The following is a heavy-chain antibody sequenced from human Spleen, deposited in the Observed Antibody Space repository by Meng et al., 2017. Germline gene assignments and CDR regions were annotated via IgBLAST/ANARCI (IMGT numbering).Heavy chain of an antibody. CDR3: ARDSGYCGGTSCQIDF. V-gene: IGHV1-8*02. CDR1: GYTFTGYY. D-gene: IGHD2-2*01. CDR2: MTPNSGNT. Sequence: ASVKVSCKASGYTFTGYYMHWVRQAPGQGLEWMGWMTPNSGNTGYAQKFQGRVTMTRNTSISTAYMELSSLRSEDTAVYYCARDSGYCGGTSCQIDFWGQGTLVTVSS. J-gene: IGHJ4*02.